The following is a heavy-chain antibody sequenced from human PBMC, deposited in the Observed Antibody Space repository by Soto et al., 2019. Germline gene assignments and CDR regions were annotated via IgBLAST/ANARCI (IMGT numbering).Heavy chain of an antibody. CDR2: IYYSGST. D-gene: IGHD3-10*01. J-gene: IGHJ6*03. V-gene: IGHV4-39*01. CDR3: ARHPGEYTVGLPDYYYMDV. Sequence: PSETLSLTCTVSGGSISSSSYYWGWIRQPPGKGLEWIGSIYYSGSTYYNPSLKSRVTISVDTSKNQFSLKLSSVTAADTAVYYCARHPGEYTVGLPDYYYMDVWGKGTTVTVSS. CDR1: GGSISSSSYY.